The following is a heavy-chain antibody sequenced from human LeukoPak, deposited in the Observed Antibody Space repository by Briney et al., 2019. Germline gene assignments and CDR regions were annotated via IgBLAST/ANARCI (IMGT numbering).Heavy chain of an antibody. J-gene: IGHJ5*02. V-gene: IGHV3-11*05. D-gene: IGHD2-2*02. Sequence: PGGSLRLSCAASGFTFSDYYMSWISQAPGKGLEWVSYISTTSSYTDYADSVRGRFTISRDNAKNLLYLQMNSLRPEDTAVYYCARDWYCSSSICYTDRNWFDPWGQGTLVTVSS. CDR1: GFTFSDYY. CDR2: ISTTSSYT. CDR3: ARDWYCSSSICYTDRNWFDP.